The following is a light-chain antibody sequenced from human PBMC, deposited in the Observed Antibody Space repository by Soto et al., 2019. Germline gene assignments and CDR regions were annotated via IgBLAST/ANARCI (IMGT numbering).Light chain of an antibody. Sequence: DIVMTQSPDSLAVSLGERATINCKSSQSVLYSSNNKNYLAWYQQKPGQPPKLLIYWASTRESGVPDRFSGSGSGKNFTLPISSPQAEDVAVYYCQQYYSYPWTFGQGTKVEIK. CDR1: QSVLYSSNNKNY. V-gene: IGKV4-1*01. CDR2: WAS. J-gene: IGKJ1*01. CDR3: QQYYSYPWT.